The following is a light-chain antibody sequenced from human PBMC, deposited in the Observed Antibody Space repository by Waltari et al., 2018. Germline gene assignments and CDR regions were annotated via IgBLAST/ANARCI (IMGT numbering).Light chain of an antibody. Sequence: EIVLTQSPGTLSLSPGERATLSCRASQSFSRTLAWYQQKPGQAPRLLIYGASTRATGIPERFSGGGSGTDFSLTISRLEPEDFALYYCQHYVRLPATFGQGTKVEIK. CDR2: GAS. CDR1: QSFSRT. J-gene: IGKJ1*01. CDR3: QHYVRLPAT. V-gene: IGKV3-20*01.